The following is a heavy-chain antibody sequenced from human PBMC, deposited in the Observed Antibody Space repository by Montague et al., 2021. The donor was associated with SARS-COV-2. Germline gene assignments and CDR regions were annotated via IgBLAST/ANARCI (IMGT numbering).Heavy chain of an antibody. J-gene: IGHJ5*02. Sequence: SLRLSCAASGFTFSAYWMHWVRQAPGQGLEWVARIRADGTTTNYADSVKGRFTISRDNAQDTVYLHMTTLTAEDTAVYYCVRAFSNSSKWFDPWGQGTLVTVSS. CDR2: IRADGTTT. CDR3: VRAFSNSSKWFDP. D-gene: IGHD6-13*01. V-gene: IGHV3-74*01. CDR1: GFTFSAYW.